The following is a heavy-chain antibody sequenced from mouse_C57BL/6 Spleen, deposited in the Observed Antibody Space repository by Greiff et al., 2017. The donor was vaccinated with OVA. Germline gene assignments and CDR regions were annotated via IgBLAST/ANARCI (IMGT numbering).Heavy chain of an antibody. Sequence: EVMLVESGGGLVKPGGSLKLSCAASGFTFSSYAMSWVRQTPEKRLEWVATISDGGSYTYYPDNVKGRFTISRDNAKNNLYLQMSHLKSEDTAMYYCARTSTMVNGGAMDYWGQGTSVTVSS. CDR2: ISDGGSYT. J-gene: IGHJ4*01. V-gene: IGHV5-4*03. CDR3: ARTSTMVNGGAMDY. CDR1: GFTFSSYA. D-gene: IGHD2-2*01.